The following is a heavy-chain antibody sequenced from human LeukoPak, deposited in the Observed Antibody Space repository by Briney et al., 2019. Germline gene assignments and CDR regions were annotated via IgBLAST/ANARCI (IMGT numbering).Heavy chain of an antibody. CDR1: GFTFRDYY. J-gene: IGHJ4*02. V-gene: IGHV3-11*06. D-gene: IGHD1-26*01. CDR3: ARLPSSWHSGSYHGFDY. CDR2: ISSSSSYI. Sequence: GGSLRLSCAASGFTFRDYYMTWIRQAPGKGLEWVSSISSSSSYIYYADSVKGRFTISRDNAKNSLYLQMNSLRAEDTAVYYCARLPSSWHSGSYHGFDYWGQGTLVTVSS.